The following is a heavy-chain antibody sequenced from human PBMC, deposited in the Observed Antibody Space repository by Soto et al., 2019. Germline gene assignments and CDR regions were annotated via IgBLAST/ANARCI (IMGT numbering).Heavy chain of an antibody. CDR1: GFTFSTYW. CDR2: TNTDGSST. J-gene: IGHJ4*02. CDR3: ARGTRVIPVESDFDY. Sequence: EVQLVESGGGLVQPGGSLRLSCAASGFTFSTYWMHWVRQAPGKGLVWVSRTNTDGSSTTYADSGEARFTLSRDNAKNTLYLQMNSLKAEDTAVYYWARGTRVIPVESDFDYWGQGTLVTVSS. D-gene: IGHD2-2*01. V-gene: IGHV3-74*01.